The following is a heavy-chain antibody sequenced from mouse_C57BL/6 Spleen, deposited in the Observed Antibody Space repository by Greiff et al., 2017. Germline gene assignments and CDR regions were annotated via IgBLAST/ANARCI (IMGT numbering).Heavy chain of an antibody. J-gene: IGHJ3*01. CDR3: ARGYYYGSPWFAY. Sequence: VHVKQSGPELVKPGASVKISCKASGYSFTGYYMNWVKQSPEKSLEWIGEINPSTGGTTYNQKFKAKATLTVDKSSSTAYMQLKSLTSEDSAVYYCARGYYYGSPWFAYWGQGTLVTVSA. D-gene: IGHD1-1*01. V-gene: IGHV1-42*01. CDR1: GYSFTGYY. CDR2: INPSTGGT.